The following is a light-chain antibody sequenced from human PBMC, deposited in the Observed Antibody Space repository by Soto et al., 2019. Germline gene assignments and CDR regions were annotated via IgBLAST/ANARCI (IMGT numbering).Light chain of an antibody. CDR2: STD. J-gene: IGLJ2*01. CDR3: LFFIRSGVV. V-gene: IGLV8-61*01. Sequence: QTVVTQEPSLSVSPGGTVTLTCGLRPGSVSTSHYPSWYQQTPGQAPRTLIYSTDTRSSGVPDRFSGSILGNKAALTITGARAEDESDYYFLFFIRSGVVFGGGTKLTVL. CDR1: PGSVSTSHY.